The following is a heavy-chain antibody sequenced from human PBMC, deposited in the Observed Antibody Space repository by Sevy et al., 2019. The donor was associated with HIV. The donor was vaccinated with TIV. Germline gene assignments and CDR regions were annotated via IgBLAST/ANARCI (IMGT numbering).Heavy chain of an antibody. J-gene: IGHJ4*02. CDR1: GGSFSGYY. D-gene: IGHD2-2*02. CDR3: ARGGVVVPAAIRAPFDY. CDR2: INHSGST. V-gene: IGHV4-34*01. Sequence: SETLSLTCAVYGGSFSGYYWSWIRQPPGKGLEWIGEINHSGSTNYNPSLKSRVTISVDTSKNQFSLKLGSVTAADTAVYYCARGGVVVPAAIRAPFDYWGQGTLVTVSS.